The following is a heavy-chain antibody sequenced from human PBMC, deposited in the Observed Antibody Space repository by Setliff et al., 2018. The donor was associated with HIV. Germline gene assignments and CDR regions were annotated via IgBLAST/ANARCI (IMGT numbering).Heavy chain of an antibody. CDR2: IDTNTGKP. CDR3: ARAGAYYYGGSGYKIFTHFDS. J-gene: IGHJ4*02. V-gene: IGHV7-4-1*02. D-gene: IGHD3-22*01. CDR1: GYSLNKYG. Sequence: GASVKVSCKASGYSLNKYGMNWVRQAPGQGLEWMGWIDTNTGKPTYVQGTTGRLVFSLDTSVNATYLQITALKTEDTAVYYCARAGAYYYGGSGYKIFTHFDSWGQGTLVTVSS.